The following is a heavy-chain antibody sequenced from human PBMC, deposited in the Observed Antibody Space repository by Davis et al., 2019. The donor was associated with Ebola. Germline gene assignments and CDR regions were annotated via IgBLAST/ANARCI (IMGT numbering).Heavy chain of an antibody. V-gene: IGHV1-18*01. D-gene: IGHD3-10*01. CDR3: ATDEGRGGSYPEY. J-gene: IGHJ4*02. Sequence: ASVKVSCKASNYTSSTYGIAWVRQAPGQGLEWMGWINAQTGNSNLADKFEDRLTMTADTLTTTIYLHLRNLRPDDTALYYCATDEGRGGSYPEYWGQGTLVIVS. CDR2: INAQTGNS. CDR1: NYTSSTYG.